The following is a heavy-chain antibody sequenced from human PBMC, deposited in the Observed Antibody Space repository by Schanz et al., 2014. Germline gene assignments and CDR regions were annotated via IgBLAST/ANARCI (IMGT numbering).Heavy chain of an antibody. J-gene: IGHJ4*02. V-gene: IGHV7-4-1*02. CDR3: TPETIAMAGTFYI. Sequence: QVQLVQSGSELKKPGASVKVSCKASGYTFTSYAMNWVRQAPGQGLEWVGWINTNTGNPTYAQGFTGRFVFSLDTATGTAYLQISSLKAKDAAAYYCTPETIAMAGTFYIWGQGTLVTVSS. CDR2: INTNTGNP. CDR1: GYTFTSYA. D-gene: IGHD6-19*01.